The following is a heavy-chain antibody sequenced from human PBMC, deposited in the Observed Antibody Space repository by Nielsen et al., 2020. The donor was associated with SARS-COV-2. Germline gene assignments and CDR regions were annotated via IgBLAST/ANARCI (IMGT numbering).Heavy chain of an antibody. J-gene: IGHJ6*03. V-gene: IGHV6-1*01. CDR2: TYYRSKWYN. D-gene: IGHD4-17*01. Sequence: SQTLSLTCAISGDSVPSRSAAWNWIRQSPSRGLEWLGRTYYRSKWYNDYAVSVKSRITINPDTSKNQFSLHLNSVTPEDTAVYYCARARGAYGDYYYYYYTDVWGKGTTVTVSS. CDR1: GDSVPSRSAA. CDR3: ARARGAYGDYYYYYYTDV.